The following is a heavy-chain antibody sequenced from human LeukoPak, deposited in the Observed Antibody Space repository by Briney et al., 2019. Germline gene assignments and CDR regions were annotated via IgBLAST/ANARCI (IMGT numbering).Heavy chain of an antibody. J-gene: IGHJ4*02. D-gene: IGHD6-25*01. CDR2: LTPSGGSP. CDR3: ARGHSDSGYYRPFFDY. Sequence: ASVKVSCKASVYMLSRYYMHWVRQAPGQGLEWMGILTPSGGSPTYAQKFQGRVTMTRDTSTTTFYMEIHSLRSDDTAIYYCARGHSDSGYYRPFFDYWGQGTLVTVSS. V-gene: IGHV1-46*01. CDR1: VYMLSRYY.